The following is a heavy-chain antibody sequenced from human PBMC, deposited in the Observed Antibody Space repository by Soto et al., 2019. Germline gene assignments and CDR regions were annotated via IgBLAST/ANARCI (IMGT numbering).Heavy chain of an antibody. V-gene: IGHV4-39*01. CDR2: IYYSGST. D-gene: IGHD2-15*01. CDR1: GGSISIRSYY. CDR3: AGAFLVASGISKFDY. J-gene: IGHJ4*02. Sequence: QLQLQESGPGLVKPSETLSLTCTVSGGSISIRSYYWGWIRQPPGKGLEWIGSIYYSGSTYYNPSPKSRVTISVDTSKNQYSLNLSSVTAADTAVYYCAGAFLVASGISKFDYWGQGTLVTVSS.